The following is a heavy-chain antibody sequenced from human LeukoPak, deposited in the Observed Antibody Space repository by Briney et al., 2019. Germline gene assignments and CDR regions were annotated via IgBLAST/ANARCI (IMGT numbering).Heavy chain of an antibody. Sequence: ASVKVSCKASGYTFTSYDIKWVRQATGHGSEGMGWINPNSCATNYARNFQGRVTLTRDTSITTTYMELSSLTSDDTAVYYCARENWFDTWGQGTLVTVSS. V-gene: IGHV1-2*02. J-gene: IGHJ5*02. CDR2: INPNSCAT. CDR3: ARENWFDT. CDR1: GYTFTSYD.